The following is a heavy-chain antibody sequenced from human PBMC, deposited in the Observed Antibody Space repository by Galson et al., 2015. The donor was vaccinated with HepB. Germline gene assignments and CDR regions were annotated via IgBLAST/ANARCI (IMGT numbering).Heavy chain of an antibody. CDR3: AREAVGTGDWYFDL. V-gene: IGHV3-74*01. D-gene: IGHD6-19*01. J-gene: IGHJ2*01. CDR2: VDDDGNNI. CDR1: GFTFSIYW. Sequence: SLRLSCAASGFTFSIYWMHWVRQAPGKGLVWVSRVDDDGNNIIYADSVKGRFTISRDNDKNTLYLQMNSVRAEDTAVYYCAREAVGTGDWYFDLWGRGTLVTVSS.